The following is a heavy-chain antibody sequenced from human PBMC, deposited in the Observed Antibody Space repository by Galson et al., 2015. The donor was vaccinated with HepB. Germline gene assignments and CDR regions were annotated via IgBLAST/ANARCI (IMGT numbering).Heavy chain of an antibody. D-gene: IGHD4-17*01. CDR3: ARVVGDYGDYVDYFDY. CDR1: GGTFTSYT. CDR2: IIPFVDIA. V-gene: IGHV1-69*02. Sequence: SVKVSCKASGGTFTSYTLNWVRQAPGQGLEWMGRIIPFVDIANYAQKFRGRVTITADKSTSTTYMELSSLRSEDTAVYYCARVVGDYGDYVDYFDYWGQGTLVTVSS. J-gene: IGHJ4*02.